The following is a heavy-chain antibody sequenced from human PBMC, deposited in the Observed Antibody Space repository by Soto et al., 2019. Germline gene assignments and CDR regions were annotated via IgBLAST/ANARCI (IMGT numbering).Heavy chain of an antibody. V-gene: IGHV1-18*04. D-gene: IGHD2-21*01. Sequence: QVQLVQSGAEVKKPGASVKVSCKASGYTFTSDGVSWVRQAPGQGLEEMGWISGYNGNTNYAQRFLDRVTLTTDTSTSTAYMELRSLRSDDSAVYYCARDAHCGGAPGCRAMDVWGQGTTITVSS. CDR2: ISGYNGNT. CDR1: GYTFTSDG. CDR3: ARDAHCGGAPGCRAMDV. J-gene: IGHJ6*02.